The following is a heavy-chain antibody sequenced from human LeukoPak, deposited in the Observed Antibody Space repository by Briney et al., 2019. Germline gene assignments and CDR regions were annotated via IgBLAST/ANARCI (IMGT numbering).Heavy chain of an antibody. CDR3: AKDLRIRAGVPDY. CDR2: ISSGGGFT. D-gene: IGHD2-8*01. CDR1: GFXFSTYA. V-gene: IGHV3-23*01. J-gene: IGHJ4*02. Sequence: GGSLRLSCAASGFXFSTYAMSWVRQAPGKGLEWVSTISSGGGFTYYSESVKGRFTISRDSSKSTLCLQMNSLRAEDTAVYYCAKDLRIRAGVPDYWGQGTLVTVSS.